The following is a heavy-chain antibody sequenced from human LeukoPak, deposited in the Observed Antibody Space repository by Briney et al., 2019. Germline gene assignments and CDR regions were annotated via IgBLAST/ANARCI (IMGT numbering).Heavy chain of an antibody. CDR1: GFTFSRYW. D-gene: IGHD4-23*01. CDR2: INSDGRRT. V-gene: IGHV3-74*01. CDR3: ATDLDYGGYSHFDF. J-gene: IGHJ4*02. Sequence: GGSLRLSCAASGFTFSRYWMHWVRQAPGKGLVWVSRINSDGRRTSYADSVKGRFTISRDNAKDTLWLQMNSLRAEDTAVYYCATDLDYGGYSHFDFWGQGTLVTVSS.